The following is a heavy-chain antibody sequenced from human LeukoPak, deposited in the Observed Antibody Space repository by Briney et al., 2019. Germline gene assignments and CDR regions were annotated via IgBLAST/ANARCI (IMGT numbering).Heavy chain of an antibody. CDR1: GFTFSNYA. CDR2: ISSNGGNI. CDR3: ARQYISGQWYFDY. J-gene: IGHJ4*02. D-gene: IGHD5-18*01. Sequence: PGGSLRLSCAASGFTFSNYAMHWVRQAPGKGLEYVSVISSNGGNIFYANSVKGRFTISRDSSKNTLYLQMNSLIPEDTAVYYCARQYISGQWYFDYWGQGTLVTVSS. V-gene: IGHV3-64*01.